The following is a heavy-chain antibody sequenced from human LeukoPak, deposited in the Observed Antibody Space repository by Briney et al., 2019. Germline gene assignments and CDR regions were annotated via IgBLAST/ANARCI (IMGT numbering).Heavy chain of an antibody. CDR1: GFTFNSSW. Sequence: GGSLRLSCEASGFTFNSSWMHWVRQAPGKGLVWVSRMNSDGSSIRYADSVRGRFTISRDNAENTVYLQMNSLRAEDTAVYYCAKPRYGSGYYDSWGQGTLVTVSS. CDR3: AKPRYGSGYYDS. CDR2: MNSDGSSI. D-gene: IGHD6-19*01. V-gene: IGHV3-74*01. J-gene: IGHJ4*02.